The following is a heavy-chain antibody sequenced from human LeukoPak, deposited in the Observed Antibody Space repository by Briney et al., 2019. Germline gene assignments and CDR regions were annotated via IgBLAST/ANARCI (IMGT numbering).Heavy chain of an antibody. D-gene: IGHD5-12*01. V-gene: IGHV3-53*01. Sequence: PPGGSLRLSCAASGFTVSSNYMSWVRQAPGKGLEWVSLIYSGGNTYYADSVKGRFTLSRDNSKNTLYLQMNTLRAEDTAVYYCARGTGEYSAYGTLDYWGQGALVTVSS. CDR2: IYSGGNT. J-gene: IGHJ4*02. CDR3: ARGTGEYSAYGTLDY. CDR1: GFTVSSNY.